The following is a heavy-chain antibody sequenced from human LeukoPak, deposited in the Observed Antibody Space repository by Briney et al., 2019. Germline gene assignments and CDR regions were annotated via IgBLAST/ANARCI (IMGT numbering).Heavy chain of an antibody. D-gene: IGHD2-2*01. J-gene: IGHJ4*02. CDR2: ISGSGGDT. CDR3: AKDRQRSTTWYHSDY. V-gene: IGHV3-23*01. Sequence: PGGSLRLSCAASGFTFSNYAMSWVRQAPGKGLEWVSAISGSGGDTYYADSVKGRFTISRDNSKNTLYLQMNNLRAEDTALYYCAKDRQRSTTWYHSDYWGQGTLVTVSS. CDR1: GFTFSNYA.